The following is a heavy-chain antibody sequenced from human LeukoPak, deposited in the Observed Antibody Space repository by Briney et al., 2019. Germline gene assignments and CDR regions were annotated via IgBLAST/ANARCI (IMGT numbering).Heavy chain of an antibody. V-gene: IGHV3-23*01. J-gene: IGHJ4*02. CDR1: GFTFSSYA. D-gene: IGHD2-2*01. CDR2: ISGSGGST. CDR3: AGGYCSSTSCLDY. Sequence: GGSLRLSCAASGFTFSSYAMSWVRQAPGKGLEWVSAISGSGGSTYYADSVKGRFTISRDNSKNTLYLQMNSLRAEDTAVYYCAGGYCSSTSCLDYWGQGTLVTVSS.